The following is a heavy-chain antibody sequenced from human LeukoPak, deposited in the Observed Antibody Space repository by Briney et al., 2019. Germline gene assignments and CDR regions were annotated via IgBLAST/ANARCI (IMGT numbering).Heavy chain of an antibody. CDR3: ARTGRDGYILYYFDY. CDR2: ISSSSSYI. V-gene: IGHV3-21*01. Sequence: GGSLRLSCVASGFIFRNYWMHWVRQAPGKGLEWVSSISSSSSYIYYADSVKGRFTISRDNAKNSLYLQMNSLRAEDAAVYYCARTGRDGYILYYFDYWGQGTLVTVSS. CDR1: GFIFRNYW. J-gene: IGHJ4*02. D-gene: IGHD5-24*01.